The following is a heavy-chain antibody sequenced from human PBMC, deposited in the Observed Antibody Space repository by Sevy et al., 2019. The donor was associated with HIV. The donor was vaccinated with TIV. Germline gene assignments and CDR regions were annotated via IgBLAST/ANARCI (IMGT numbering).Heavy chain of an antibody. D-gene: IGHD1-26*01. CDR2: IWYDGSNK. Sequence: GGSLRLSCAASGFTFSSYGMHWVRQAPGKGLEWVAVIWYDGSNKYYADSVKGRFTISRDNSKNTLYLQMNSLRAEDTAVYYCARNSWSYHFDYWGQGTLVTVSS. J-gene: IGHJ4*02. V-gene: IGHV3-33*01. CDR3: ARNSWSYHFDY. CDR1: GFTFSSYG.